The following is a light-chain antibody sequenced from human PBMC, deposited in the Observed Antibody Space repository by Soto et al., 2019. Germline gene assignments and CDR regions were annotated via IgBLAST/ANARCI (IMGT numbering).Light chain of an antibody. Sequence: QSALTQPPSVSGSPGQSVTISCTGTSSDVGGFNYVSWYQHHPSKAPKLMIYDVSKRPSGVPDRFSGSKSGNTASLTISGLQAEDEADYYCCSYAGGYTHYVFATGTKVTVL. CDR2: DVS. V-gene: IGLV2-11*01. CDR1: SSDVGGFNY. J-gene: IGLJ1*01. CDR3: CSYAGGYTHYV.